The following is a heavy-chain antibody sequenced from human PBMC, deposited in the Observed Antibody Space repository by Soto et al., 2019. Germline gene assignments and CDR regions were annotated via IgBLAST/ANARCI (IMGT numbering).Heavy chain of an antibody. J-gene: IGHJ3*02. CDR1: GYSFTGYW. D-gene: IGHD3-22*01. V-gene: IGHV5-51*01. Sequence: GESLKISCKGSGYSFTGYWIGWVRQMPGKGLEWMGIIYPGDSDTRYSPSFQGQVTISADKSISTAYLQWSSLKASDTAMYYCARPLDHYYDSSGYRPYAFDIWGQGTMVTVSS. CDR3: ARPLDHYYDSSGYRPYAFDI. CDR2: IYPGDSDT.